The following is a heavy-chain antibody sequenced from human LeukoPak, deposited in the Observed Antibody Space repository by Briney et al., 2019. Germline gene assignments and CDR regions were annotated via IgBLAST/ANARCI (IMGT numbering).Heavy chain of an antibody. V-gene: IGHV4-61*05. CDR3: TRQDY. CDR2: IYYSGST. Sequence: PSETLSLTCTVSGGSISSSSYYWSWIRQPPGKGLEWIGYIYYSGSTNYNPSLKSRVTISVDTSKNQFSLKLSSVTAADTAVYYCTRQDYWGQGTLVTVSS. CDR1: GGSISSSSYY. J-gene: IGHJ4*02.